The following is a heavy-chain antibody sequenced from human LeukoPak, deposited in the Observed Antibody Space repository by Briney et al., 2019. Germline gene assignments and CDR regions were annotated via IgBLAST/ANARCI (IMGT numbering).Heavy chain of an antibody. Sequence: GGSLRLSCAASGFTFSSYAMSWVRQAPGEGLQWVSGISGSGGSTYYADSVKGRFTISRDNSKNTLYLQMNSLRAEDTAVYYCASSTRSSTSCCFDYWGQGTLVTVSS. CDR3: ASSTRSSTSCCFDY. J-gene: IGHJ4*02. CDR1: GFTFSSYA. D-gene: IGHD2-2*01. V-gene: IGHV3-23*01. CDR2: ISGSGGST.